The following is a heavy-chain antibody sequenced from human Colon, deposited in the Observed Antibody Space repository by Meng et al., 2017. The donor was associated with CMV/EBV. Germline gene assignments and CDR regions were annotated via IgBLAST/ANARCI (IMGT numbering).Heavy chain of an antibody. CDR3: ARGGQQQLDWFDP. J-gene: IGHJ5*02. D-gene: IGHD6-13*01. Sequence: GESLKISCAASGFTVSSNHISWVRQAPGKGLEWVSIIYNDGSTHYADSVKGRFTVSRDKSKNTLYLQMNSLRAEDTAIYYCARGGQQQLDWFDPWGQGTPVTVPQ. CDR1: GFTVSSNH. CDR2: IYNDGST. V-gene: IGHV3-53*01.